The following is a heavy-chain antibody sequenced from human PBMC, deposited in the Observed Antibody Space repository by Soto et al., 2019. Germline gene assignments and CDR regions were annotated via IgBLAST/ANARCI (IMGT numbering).Heavy chain of an antibody. V-gene: IGHV3-30*18. J-gene: IGHJ4*02. Sequence: QVQLVESGGGVVQPGRSLRLSCAASGFTFSGYGMHWVRQAPGKGLEWVALISYDGSDKYYADSVKGRCTISRDNSKNTLYLQINSLRAEDTAMYYWAKTDMGGSYDYWGQGTLVTVSS. CDR3: AKTDMGGSYDY. D-gene: IGHD1-26*01. CDR1: GFTFSGYG. CDR2: ISYDGSDK.